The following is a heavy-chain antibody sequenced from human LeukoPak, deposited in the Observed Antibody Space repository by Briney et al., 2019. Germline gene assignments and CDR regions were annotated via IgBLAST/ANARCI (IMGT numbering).Heavy chain of an antibody. V-gene: IGHV4-30-4*07. Sequence: PSETLSLTWAVPGGSISSGGYSWSWIRQPPGKGLEGIGYIYYSGSTYYNPSLKSRVTISVDTSKNQFSLKLSSVTAADTAVYYCARGTAMGRPSRVVLGFDPWGQGTLVTVSS. CDR1: GGSISSGGYS. J-gene: IGHJ5*02. D-gene: IGHD5-18*01. CDR2: IYYSGST. CDR3: ARGTAMGRPSRVVLGFDP.